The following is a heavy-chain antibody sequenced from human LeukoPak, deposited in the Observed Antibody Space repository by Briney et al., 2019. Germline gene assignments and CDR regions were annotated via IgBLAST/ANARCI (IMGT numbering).Heavy chain of an antibody. CDR3: ARIKTTLRAFDI. J-gene: IGHJ3*02. D-gene: IGHD4-17*01. CDR2: IYYSGST. CDR1: GGSISSGGYY. Sequence: SETLSLTCTVSGGSISSGGYYWSWIRQHPGKGQEWIGYIYYSGSTYYNPSLKSRVTISVDTSKNQFSLKLSSVTAADTAVYYCARIKTTLRAFDIWGQGTMVTVSS. V-gene: IGHV4-31*03.